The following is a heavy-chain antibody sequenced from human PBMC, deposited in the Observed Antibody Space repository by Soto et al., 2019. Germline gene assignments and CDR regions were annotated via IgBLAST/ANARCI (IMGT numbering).Heavy chain of an antibody. CDR2: IYHSGST. V-gene: IGHV4-4*02. CDR1: GGSISSSNW. Sequence: QVQLQESGPGLVKPSGTLSLTCAVSGGSISSSNWWSWVRQPPGKGLGWIGEIYHSGSTIYNPSLKTRVTISVDKSKNQFSLKLSSVTAADTAVYYCVRGYCSGGSCHAFDIWGQGTMVTVSS. CDR3: VRGYCSGGSCHAFDI. J-gene: IGHJ3*02. D-gene: IGHD2-15*01.